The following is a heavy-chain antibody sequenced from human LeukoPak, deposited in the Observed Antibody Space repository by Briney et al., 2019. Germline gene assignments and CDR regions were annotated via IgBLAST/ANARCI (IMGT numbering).Heavy chain of an antibody. D-gene: IGHD5-18*01. J-gene: IGHJ4*02. Sequence: ASVKVSCKASGYTFTSYYMHWVRQAPGQGLEWMGIIDPSGGSTSYAQKFQGRVTMTRDTSTSTVYMELSSLRSEDTAVYYCARVRYSYGHGDYWGQGTLVTVSS. CDR2: IDPSGGST. V-gene: IGHV1-46*01. CDR1: GYTFTSYY. CDR3: ARVRYSYGHGDY.